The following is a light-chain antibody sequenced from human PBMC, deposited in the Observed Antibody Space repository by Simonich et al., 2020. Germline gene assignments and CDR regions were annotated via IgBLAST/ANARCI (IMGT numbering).Light chain of an antibody. Sequence: DIVMTQFPDSLAVSLGERATINCKSSQSVLYSSNNKNYLACYQQKPGQPPKLLFYWATTRKSGVPERFSGSGSGTDFTLTISSLQAEDVAVYYCQQYYSTPWTFGQGTKVEIK. CDR2: WAT. CDR1: QSVLYSSNNKNY. CDR3: QQYYSTPWT. J-gene: IGKJ1*01. V-gene: IGKV4-1*01.